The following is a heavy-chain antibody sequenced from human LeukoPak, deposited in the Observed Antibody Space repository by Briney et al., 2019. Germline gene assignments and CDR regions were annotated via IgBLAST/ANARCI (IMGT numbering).Heavy chain of an antibody. D-gene: IGHD6-19*01. CDR3: ARAVSGRFDY. CDR2: IYYSGST. CDR1: GGSISSGGYY. J-gene: IGHJ4*02. Sequence: PSQTLSLTCTVSGGSISSGGYYWSWIRQHPGKGLEWIGYIYYSGSTYYNPSLKSRVTISVDTSKNQFSLKLSSVTAADTAVSYRARAVSGRFDYWGQGTLVTVSS. V-gene: IGHV4-31*03.